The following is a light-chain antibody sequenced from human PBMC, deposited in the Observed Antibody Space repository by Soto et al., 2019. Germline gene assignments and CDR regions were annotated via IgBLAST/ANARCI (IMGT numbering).Light chain of an antibody. Sequence: QSVLTQPASVSGSPGQSITISCTGTSSDVGRYNYVSWYQQHPGKAPTLIIYDVINRPSGVSHRFSASKSGNTASLTISELQSEYDADYYCTSYTTSATYVIGTGTNVTVL. J-gene: IGLJ1*01. CDR1: SSDVGRYNY. CDR2: DVI. CDR3: TSYTTSATYV. V-gene: IGLV2-14*03.